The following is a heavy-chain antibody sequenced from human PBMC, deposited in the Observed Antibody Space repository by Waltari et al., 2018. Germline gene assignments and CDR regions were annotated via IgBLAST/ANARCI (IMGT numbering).Heavy chain of an antibody. CDR1: GVSFRGYY. J-gene: IGHJ6*02. V-gene: IGHV4-34*01. D-gene: IGHD2-15*01. CDR2: INHAGNT. Sequence: QVQLHQWGAGRLQPSETLSLTCAVYGVSFRGYYWGWIRQPPGKGLEWIAEINHAGNTNYNPSRRRRVTLSEDASKNQFSLKLSSMTAADTAVYYCVRLEDYTGPGGNCYSGEIFAMDVWGQGTTVTVSS. CDR3: VRLEDYTGPGGNCYSGEIFAMDV.